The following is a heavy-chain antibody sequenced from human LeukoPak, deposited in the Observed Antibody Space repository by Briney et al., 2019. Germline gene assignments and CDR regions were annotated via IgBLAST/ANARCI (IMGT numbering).Heavy chain of an antibody. CDR1: GFTFSTYT. J-gene: IGHJ4*02. Sequence: PGGSLRLSCGASGFTFSTYTMHWVRQAPGKGLEWVAAISYDGTNKYYGDSVKGRFTISRDNAKNSLYLQMNSLRAEDTAVYYCARVVSGIQLWLGYWGQGTLVTVSS. V-gene: IGHV3-30-3*01. D-gene: IGHD5-18*01. CDR3: ARVVSGIQLWLGY. CDR2: ISYDGTNK.